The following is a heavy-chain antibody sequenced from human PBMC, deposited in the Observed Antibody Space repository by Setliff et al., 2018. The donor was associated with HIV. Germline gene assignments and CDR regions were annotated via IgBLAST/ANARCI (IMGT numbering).Heavy chain of an antibody. D-gene: IGHD6-13*01. CDR1: GGSFSGYY. CDR3: VRVSCSSWYSIPRNYYYSMDV. V-gene: IGHV4-34*01. CDR2: INHRGST. J-gene: IGHJ6*03. Sequence: SETLSLTCAVYGGSFSGYYWSWIRQPPGKGLEWIGEINHRGSTNYNPSLKSRVTISVDTSKNQFSLKLGSVTAADTAVYYCVRVSCSSWYSIPRNYYYSMDVWGEGTTVTVSS.